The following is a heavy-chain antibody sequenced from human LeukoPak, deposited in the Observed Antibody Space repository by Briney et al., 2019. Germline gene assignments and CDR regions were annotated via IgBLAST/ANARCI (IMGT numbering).Heavy chain of an antibody. CDR2: ISAYKSNT. Sequence: ASVKVSRKASGYTFTSHGISWVRQAPGQGLEWMGWISAYKSNTTYAQKFQGRVTMTTDTSTSTAYMELRRLTSDDTAVYYCARDEGKWFGESYYYYYGMDAWGQGTTVSVSS. V-gene: IGHV1-18*04. CDR3: ARDEGKWFGESYYYYYGMDA. CDR1: GYTFTSHG. D-gene: IGHD3-10*01. J-gene: IGHJ6*02.